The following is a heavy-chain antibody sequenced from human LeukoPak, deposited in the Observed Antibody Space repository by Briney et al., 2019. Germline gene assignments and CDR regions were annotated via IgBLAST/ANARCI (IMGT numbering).Heavy chain of an antibody. D-gene: IGHD3-10*01. CDR3: ARGGLVRGTINSLIGFDI. Sequence: SETLSLTCTVSGYSISSGYYWGWIRPPPGKGLEWTGSIDHSGSTYYNPSLKSRVTISVDTSKNQFSLQLNSVTPEDTSLYYCARGGLVRGTINSLIGFDIWGQGIMVTVSS. J-gene: IGHJ3*02. CDR1: GYSISSGYY. CDR2: IDHSGST. V-gene: IGHV4-38-2*02.